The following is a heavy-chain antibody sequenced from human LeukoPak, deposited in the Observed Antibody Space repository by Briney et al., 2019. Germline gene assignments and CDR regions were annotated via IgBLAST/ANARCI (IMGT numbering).Heavy chain of an antibody. D-gene: IGHD2/OR15-2a*01. V-gene: IGHV3-21*01. CDR1: GFTFSTYA. J-gene: IGHJ3*02. CDR2: IGITSTHI. CDR3: ARGDTSLQRNDALDI. Sequence: GGSLRLSCAASGFTFSTYAMNWVRQAPGKGLEWVSSIGITSTHIYYAASVRGRFTISRDNAKNSLNLQMNSLRAEDTASYYCARGDTSLQRNDALDIWGQGTMVSVSS.